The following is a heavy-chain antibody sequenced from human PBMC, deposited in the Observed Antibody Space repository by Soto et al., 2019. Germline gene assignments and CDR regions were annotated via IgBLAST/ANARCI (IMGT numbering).Heavy chain of an antibody. CDR1: GGSISTSRSY. J-gene: IGHJ5*02. CDR2: IFYSGST. V-gene: IGHV4-39*01. CDR3: ARQPTTGDTDLWFDP. D-gene: IGHD2-21*01. Sequence: QLQLLESGPGLVKASETLFLTCNVSGGSISTSRSYWAWIRQPPGKGLEWLANIFYSGSTYYNPSLASRVTVSVDTSKNEFSLKLRSVTAADTAVYYCARQPTTGDTDLWFDPWGQGTLVTVSS.